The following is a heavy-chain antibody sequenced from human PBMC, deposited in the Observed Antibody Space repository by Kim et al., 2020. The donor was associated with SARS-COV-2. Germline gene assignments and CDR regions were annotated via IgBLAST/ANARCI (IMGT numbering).Heavy chain of an antibody. V-gene: IGHV3-23*01. CDR3: AKGLVGATIWLGYYFDY. Sequence: KGGVTISRDNSKNTLDLQMNSLRAEDTAVYYCAKGLVGATIWLGYYFDYWGQGTLVTVSS. D-gene: IGHD1-26*01. J-gene: IGHJ4*02.